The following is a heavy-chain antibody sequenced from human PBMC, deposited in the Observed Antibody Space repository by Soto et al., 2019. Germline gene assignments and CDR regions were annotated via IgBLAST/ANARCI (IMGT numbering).Heavy chain of an antibody. J-gene: IGHJ3*02. V-gene: IGHV3-23*01. Sequence: EVQLLESGGGLRQPGGSLRLSCVGSGYNFNKYAVSWVRQAPGKGLEWVSAINIGGDNTFYNDSVKGRFTISRDNSKNMLYMEMNSLTAEDTAFYYCARRAYYFDGTGSHDFDIWGQGTRVTLSS. CDR3: ARRAYYFDGTGSHDFDI. CDR2: INIGGDNT. D-gene: IGHD3-22*01. CDR1: GYNFNKYA.